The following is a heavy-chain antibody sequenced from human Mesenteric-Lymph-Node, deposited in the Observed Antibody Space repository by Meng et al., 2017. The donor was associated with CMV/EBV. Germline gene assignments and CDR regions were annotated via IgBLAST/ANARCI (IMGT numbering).Heavy chain of an antibody. V-gene: IGHV1-46*01. CDR2: INPSGGST. CDR1: GYTLTSYY. Sequence: SCKASGYTLTSYYMHWVRQAHGQGLEWMGIINPSGGSTSYAQKFQGRVTMTRDTSTSTVYMELSSLRSEDTAVYYCAREENSAMVTYWGQGTLVTVSS. D-gene: IGHD2-2*01. CDR3: AREENSAMVTY. J-gene: IGHJ4*02.